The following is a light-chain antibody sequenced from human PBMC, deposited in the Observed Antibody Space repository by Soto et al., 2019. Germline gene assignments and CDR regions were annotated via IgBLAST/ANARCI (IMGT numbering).Light chain of an antibody. V-gene: IGKV3-20*01. Sequence: EIGLTQSPGTLSLSPGERATFSCRASQSVNSDYLAWYQQKPGQAPRLLIYGSSNRATGIPDRFSGSGSGTDFTLTISRLEPEDFAVYYCQQYGSSPRYIFGQGTNLEIK. CDR1: QSVNSDY. J-gene: IGKJ2*01. CDR2: GSS. CDR3: QQYGSSPRYI.